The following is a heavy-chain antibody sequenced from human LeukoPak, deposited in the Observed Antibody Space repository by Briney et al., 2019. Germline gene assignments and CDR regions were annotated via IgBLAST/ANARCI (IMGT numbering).Heavy chain of an antibody. J-gene: IGHJ4*02. D-gene: IGHD5-18*01. CDR2: ISSSSSYI. Sequence: PGGSLRLSCAASGFTFSSCSMNWVRQAPGKGLEWVSSISSSSSYIYYADSVKGRFTISRDNAKNSLYLQMNSLRAEDTAVYYCAKGLYSYGYGLIDYWGQGTLVTVSS. CDR3: AKGLYSYGYGLIDY. CDR1: GFTFSSCS. V-gene: IGHV3-21*06.